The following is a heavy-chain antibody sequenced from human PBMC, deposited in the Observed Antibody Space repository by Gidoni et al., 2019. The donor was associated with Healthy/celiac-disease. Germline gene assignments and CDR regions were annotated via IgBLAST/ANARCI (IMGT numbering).Heavy chain of an antibody. J-gene: IGHJ4*02. CDR3: ASRTIFGVVSDY. V-gene: IGHV4-61*01. Sequence: QVQLQESGPGLVKPSETLSLTCTVSGGPVSSGSYYWSWIRQPPGKGLEWIGYIYYSGSTNYNPSLKSRVTISVDTSKNQFSLKLSSVTAADTAVYYCASRTIFGVVSDYWGQGTLVTVSS. CDR1: GGPVSSGSYY. CDR2: IYYSGST. D-gene: IGHD3-3*01.